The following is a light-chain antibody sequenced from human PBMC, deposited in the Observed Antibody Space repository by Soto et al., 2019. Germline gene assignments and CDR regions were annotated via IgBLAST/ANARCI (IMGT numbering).Light chain of an antibody. CDR3: QQYHTYWWT. Sequence: DIQMTPSPSTLSASVGDRVTINCRASQTIINGLAWYQQKPGKAPKLLIYKASTLEGEVPSRFSGSGSETEFTLTINSLQPDDSATYYCQQYHTYWWTFGQGTKVDIK. J-gene: IGKJ1*01. CDR2: KAS. CDR1: QTIING. V-gene: IGKV1-5*03.